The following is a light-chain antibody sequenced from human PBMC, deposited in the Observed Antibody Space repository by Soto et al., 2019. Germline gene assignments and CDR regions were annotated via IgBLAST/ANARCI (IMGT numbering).Light chain of an antibody. V-gene: IGLV2-14*03. CDR1: MRDVGAYNL. CDR3: QSYDISLHNYV. CDR2: GDN. Sequence: QSALTQPASVSGSAGQSITISCSGTMRDVGAYNLVSWYQQHPGTAPKLIIYGDNNRPSGVPDRFSGSKSGTSASLAITSLQAEDEADYYCQSYDISLHNYVFGTGTKLTVL. J-gene: IGLJ1*01.